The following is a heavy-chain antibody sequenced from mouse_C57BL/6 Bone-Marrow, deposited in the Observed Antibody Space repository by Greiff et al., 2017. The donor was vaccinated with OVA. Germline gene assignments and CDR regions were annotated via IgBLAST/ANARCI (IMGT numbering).Heavy chain of an antibody. CDR2: IYPGNSDT. J-gene: IGHJ3*01. V-gene: IGHV1-5*01. D-gene: IGHD2-5*01. CDR1: GCTFTSYW. CDR3: TRSFYSTFAY. Sequence: VQLQQSGTVLARPGASVKMSCKTSGCTFTSYWMHWVKQRPGQGLEWIGAIYPGNSDTSYNQKFKGKAKLTAVTSASTAYMELSSLTNEESAVYYCTRSFYSTFAYWGQGTLVTVSA.